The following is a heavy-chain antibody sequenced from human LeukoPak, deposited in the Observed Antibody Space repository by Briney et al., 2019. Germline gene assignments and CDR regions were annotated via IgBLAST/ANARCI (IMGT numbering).Heavy chain of an antibody. D-gene: IGHD1-26*01. J-gene: IGHJ4*02. CDR1: GFTVNSNY. V-gene: IGHV3-53*01. Sequence: AGSLRLSCAASGFTVNSNYMSWVRQVPGKGLEWVSVIYSGDITHYADSVKGRFTISTDNSKNTLYLQMNSLRAEDTAVYYCARDNPSGTDYWGQGTLVTVSS. CDR3: ARDNPSGTDY. CDR2: IYSGDIT.